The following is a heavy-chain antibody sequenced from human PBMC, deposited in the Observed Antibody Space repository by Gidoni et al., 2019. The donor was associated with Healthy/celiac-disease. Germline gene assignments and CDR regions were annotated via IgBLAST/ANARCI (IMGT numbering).Heavy chain of an antibody. CDR3: ARSLLAYCGGDCHRAAFDI. J-gene: IGHJ3*02. D-gene: IGHD2-21*01. CDR2: IYYSGST. CDR1: GGSISRYY. V-gene: IGHV4-59*01. Sequence: QVQLQESGPGLVKPSETLSLTCTGSGGSISRYYWSWIRQPPGKGLEWIGYIYYSGSTNYNPSLKRRVTISVDTSKNQFSLKLSSVTAADTAVYYCARSLLAYCGGDCHRAAFDIWGQGTMVTVSS.